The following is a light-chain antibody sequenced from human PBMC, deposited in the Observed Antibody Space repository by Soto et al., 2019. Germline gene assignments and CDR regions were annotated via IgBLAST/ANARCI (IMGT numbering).Light chain of an antibody. J-gene: IGLJ2*01. V-gene: IGLV1-40*01. CDR1: SSNIGAGYD. Sequence: QLVLTQPPSVSGAPGQTVTISCTGSSSNIGAGYDVHWYQQLPVTAPKLLIYGNSNRPSGVPDRFSGSKSGTSASLAITGLHAADEDDYYCQSYDSSLSGYVVFGGGTKVTVL. CDR2: GNS. CDR3: QSYDSSLSGYVV.